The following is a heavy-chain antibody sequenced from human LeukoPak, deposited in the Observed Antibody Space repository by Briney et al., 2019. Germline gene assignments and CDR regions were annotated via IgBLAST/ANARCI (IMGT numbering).Heavy chain of an antibody. V-gene: IGHV4-59*01. D-gene: IGHD2-15*01. Sequence: SETLSLTCAVSGASFTTYYWSLIRQPAGKGLEWIGYIYYSGSANYNPSLKSRATIEVDTSSNQVSLKLTSVTAADTAVYYCARETMTCSGGSCFSRWFDPWGQGTLEIVSA. CDR2: IYYSGSA. CDR1: GASFTTYY. CDR3: ARETMTCSGGSCFSRWFDP. J-gene: IGHJ5*02.